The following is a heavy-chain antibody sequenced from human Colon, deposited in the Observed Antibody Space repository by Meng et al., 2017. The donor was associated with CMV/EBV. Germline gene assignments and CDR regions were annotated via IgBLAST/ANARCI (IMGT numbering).Heavy chain of an antibody. CDR3: AKGSLEWLYYGMDV. J-gene: IGHJ6*02. D-gene: IGHD3-3*01. Sequence: GGSLRLSCAASGFTFSSYAMSWVRQAPGKGLEWVSVISNSGGITYYADSVKGRFTISRDNSKNTLYLQMNSLRAEDTAVYYCAKGSLEWLYYGMDVWGQGTTVTVSS. V-gene: IGHV3-23*01. CDR1: GFTFSSYA. CDR2: ISNSGGIT.